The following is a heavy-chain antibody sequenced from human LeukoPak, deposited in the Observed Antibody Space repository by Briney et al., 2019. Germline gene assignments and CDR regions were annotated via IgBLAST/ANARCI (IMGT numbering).Heavy chain of an antibody. Sequence: SETLSLTCTVSGYSISNDYYWGWIRQPPGKGLEWIGSVYHSGSTHYNPSLKSRVTIFVDTSKNQFSLKLSSVTAADTAVYYCARHPITMVRGVITTYYYYYMDVWGKGTTVTISS. CDR2: VYHSGST. CDR3: ARHPITMVRGVITTYYYYYMDV. D-gene: IGHD3-10*01. CDR1: GYSISNDYY. V-gene: IGHV4-38-2*02. J-gene: IGHJ6*03.